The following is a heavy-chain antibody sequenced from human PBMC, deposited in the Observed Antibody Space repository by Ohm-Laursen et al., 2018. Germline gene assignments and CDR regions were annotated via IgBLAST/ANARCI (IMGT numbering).Heavy chain of an antibody. CDR3: AKEDSSGYYADY. D-gene: IGHD3-22*01. CDR1: GYTFTGYY. CDR2: INPNSGGT. Sequence: ATVKISCKASGYTFTGYYMHWVRQAPGQGLEWMGWINPNSGGTNYAQKFQGRVTMTRDTSISTAYMELSRLRSDDTAVYYCAKEDSSGYYADYWGQGTLVTVSS. J-gene: IGHJ4*02. V-gene: IGHV1-2*02.